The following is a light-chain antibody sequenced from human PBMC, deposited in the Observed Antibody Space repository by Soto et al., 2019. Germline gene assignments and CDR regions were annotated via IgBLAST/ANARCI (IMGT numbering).Light chain of an antibody. Sequence: EIVMTQSPATLPVSPGERATFSCRASQSVSSNLAWYQQKPGQAPRLLIYGASTRATGVPARISGSGSGTEFSLTISSLQSEDFAVYYCLHDYNYPLTFGPGTKVEMK. V-gene: IGKV3-15*01. CDR1: QSVSSN. J-gene: IGKJ1*01. CDR3: LHDYNYPLT. CDR2: GAS.